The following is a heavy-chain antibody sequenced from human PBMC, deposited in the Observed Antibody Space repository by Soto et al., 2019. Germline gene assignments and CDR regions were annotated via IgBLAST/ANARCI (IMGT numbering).Heavy chain of an antibody. CDR1: GGSISSRSYY. J-gene: IGHJ5*02. CDR2: ISYSGST. CDR3: ARLWFGALLRLDVGWFDP. D-gene: IGHD3-10*01. Sequence: QLQLQESGPGLVKPSETLSLTCTVSGGSISSRSYYWGWIRQPPGKGLEWIGSISYSGSTYYNPSLKSRVTISVDTSKHQFSLKLSSVTAADTAVYYCARLWFGALLRLDVGWFDPWGQGTLVTVSS. V-gene: IGHV4-39*01.